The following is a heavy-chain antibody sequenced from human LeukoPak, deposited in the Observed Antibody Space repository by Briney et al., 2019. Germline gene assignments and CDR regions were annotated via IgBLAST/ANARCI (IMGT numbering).Heavy chain of an antibody. V-gene: IGHV1-2*02. Sequence: ASVTVSCKASGYTFTGYYMHWVRQAPGQGLEWMGWINPNSGGTNYAQKFQGRVTITRDTSISTAYMELSRLRSDDTAVYYCARGAIVVVPAATGYWGQGTLVTVSS. CDR2: INPNSGGT. D-gene: IGHD2-2*01. CDR3: ARGAIVVVPAATGY. CDR1: GYTFTGYY. J-gene: IGHJ4*02.